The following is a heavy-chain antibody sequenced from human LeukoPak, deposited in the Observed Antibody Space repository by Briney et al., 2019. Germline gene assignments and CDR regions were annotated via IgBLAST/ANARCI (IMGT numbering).Heavy chain of an antibody. CDR2: IYHSGST. CDR3: ASSGGDPDRFLRWFDP. CDR1: GYSISSGYY. D-gene: IGHD2-21*02. Sequence: SETLSLTCAVSGYSISSGYYWGWIRQPPGKGLEWIGSIYHSGSTYYNPSLKSRVTISVDTSKNQFSLKLSSVTAADTAVYYCASSGGDPDRFLRWFDPWGQGTLVTVSS. J-gene: IGHJ5*02. V-gene: IGHV4-38-2*01.